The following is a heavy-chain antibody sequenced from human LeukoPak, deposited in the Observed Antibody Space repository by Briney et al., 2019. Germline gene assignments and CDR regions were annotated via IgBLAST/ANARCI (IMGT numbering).Heavy chain of an antibody. CDR2: IYYSGST. CDR1: GGSISSSSYY. Sequence: SETLSLTCTVSGGSISSSSYYWGWLRQPPGKGLEWIGSIYYSGSTYYNPSLKSRVTISVDTSKNQFSLKLSSVTAADTAVYYCAREGNYYDSSGYYLGGSIWRGRNYYFDYWGQGTLVTVSS. D-gene: IGHD3-22*01. V-gene: IGHV4-39*07. J-gene: IGHJ4*02. CDR3: AREGNYYDSSGYYLGGSIWRGRNYYFDY.